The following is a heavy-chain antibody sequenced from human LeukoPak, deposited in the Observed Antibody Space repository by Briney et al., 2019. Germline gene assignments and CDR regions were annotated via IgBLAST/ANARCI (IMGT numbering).Heavy chain of an antibody. Sequence: GGSLRLSCAASGFTFSSYTMNWVRQAPGKGLEWVSYISTTSSTTYYADSVTGRFTISRDSAKNSLYLQMNSLRDEDTAVYYCARDTLVSFDYWGQGTLVTVSS. V-gene: IGHV3-48*02. J-gene: IGHJ4*02. CDR1: GFTFSSYT. CDR3: ARDTLVSFDY. D-gene: IGHD5/OR15-5a*01. CDR2: ISTTSSTT.